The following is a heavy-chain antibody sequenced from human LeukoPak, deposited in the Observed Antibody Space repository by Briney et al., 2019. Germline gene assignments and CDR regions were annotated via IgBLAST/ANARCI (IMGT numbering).Heavy chain of an antibody. CDR2: VNPNSGGT. J-gene: IGHJ5*02. V-gene: IGHV1-2*02. CDR3: AKGRVVAGSKSLTYHWFDP. D-gene: IGHD6-19*01. CDR1: GYAFTGYY. Sequence: ASVKVSCKASGYAFTGYYIHWVRQAPGQGLEWMGWVNPNSGGTKYAQKFQGRVTMTRDTSITTAYMGLSRLRSDDTAVYYCAKGRVVAGSKSLTYHWFDPWGQGTLVTVSS.